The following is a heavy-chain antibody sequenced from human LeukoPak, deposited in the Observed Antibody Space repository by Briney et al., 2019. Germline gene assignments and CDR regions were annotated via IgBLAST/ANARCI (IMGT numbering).Heavy chain of an antibody. V-gene: IGHV3-11*06. D-gene: IGHD6-19*01. J-gene: IGHJ4*02. CDR3: ARVAVAGFGSDY. CDR1: GFIFSDYY. Sequence: PGGSLRLPCAASGFIFSDYYMNWIRQAPGKGLEWVSYISTSSTYTKYADSVKGRFTISRDNAKNSLFLEMDFLRAEDTAVYYCARVAVAGFGSDYWGQGTLVTVSS. CDR2: ISTSSTYT.